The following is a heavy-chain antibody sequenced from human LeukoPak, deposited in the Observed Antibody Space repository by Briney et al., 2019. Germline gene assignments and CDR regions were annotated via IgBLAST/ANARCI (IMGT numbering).Heavy chain of an antibody. D-gene: IGHD5-24*01. CDR2: ISATASNT. J-gene: IGHJ4*02. CDR1: GFTFSTYT. CDR3: AKDWHNSLNYFDY. Sequence: GGSLRLSCAASGFTFSTYTMNWVRQAPGKGLEWVSAISATASNTYYADSVKGRFTISRDNSKSTPYLQMNSLRVDDTAVYYCAKDWHNSLNYFDYWGQGSLVTVSS. V-gene: IGHV3-23*01.